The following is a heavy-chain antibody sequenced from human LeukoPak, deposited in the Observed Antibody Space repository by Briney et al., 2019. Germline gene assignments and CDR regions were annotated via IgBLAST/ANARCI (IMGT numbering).Heavy chain of an antibody. CDR3: ARDLGSGWYDY. D-gene: IGHD6-13*01. V-gene: IGHV4-4*07. CDR1: DGSISGYY. CDR2: MHTSGSS. J-gene: IGHJ4*02. Sequence: SETLSLTCSVSDGSISGYYWSWIRQPAGKGLEWIGRMHTSGSSNYNVSLKSRVAMPVDTSRNQFALRLSPVTAADTAIYYCARDLGSGWYDYWGQGTLVTVSS.